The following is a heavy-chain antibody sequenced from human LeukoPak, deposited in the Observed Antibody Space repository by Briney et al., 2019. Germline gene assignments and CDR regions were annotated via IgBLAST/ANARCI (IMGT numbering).Heavy chain of an antibody. CDR2: ITGNNGNT. CDR3: ARDQRNSGSYRFEY. D-gene: IGHD1-26*01. Sequence: ASVTVSCKTSGYTFSGYGISWVRQAPGQGLELMGWITGNNGNTNYAPSLQGRVTMTTDTSTNTAYVELTSLRSDDTAVYYCARDQRNSGSYRFEYWGQGTLVTVSS. J-gene: IGHJ4*02. CDR1: GYTFSGYG. V-gene: IGHV1-18*01.